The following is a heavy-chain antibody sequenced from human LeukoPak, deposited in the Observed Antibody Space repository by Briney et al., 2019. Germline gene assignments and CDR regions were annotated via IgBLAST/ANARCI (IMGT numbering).Heavy chain of an antibody. CDR1: GFTFSDYS. Sequence: GESLRLSCAASGFTFSDYSMNWVRQAPGKGLEWVTYIDGSGDTIYYADSVKGRFTISRDNAKNSLDLQMNSLRDEDTAVYYCSRRFDCWGQGTLVTVSS. CDR2: IDGSGDTI. V-gene: IGHV3-48*02. CDR3: SRRFDC. J-gene: IGHJ4*02.